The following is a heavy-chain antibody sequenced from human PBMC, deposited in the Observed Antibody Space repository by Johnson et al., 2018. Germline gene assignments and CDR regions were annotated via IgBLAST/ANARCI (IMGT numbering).Heavy chain of an antibody. Sequence: VQLVESGGGLVKPGGSLRLSCAASGLTFTHAWMNWVRQAPGKGLEWVGRIKSKTDGGTTDYAAPVKGRFTISGDDLKKTLYRQMNSLKTEDTAVYYCTTDQPTSGSVGLWYWGQGTLVTVSS. J-gene: IGHJ4*02. V-gene: IGHV3-15*07. CDR3: TTDQPTSGSVGLWY. CDR1: GLTFTHAW. CDR2: IKSKTDGGTT. D-gene: IGHD3-10*01.